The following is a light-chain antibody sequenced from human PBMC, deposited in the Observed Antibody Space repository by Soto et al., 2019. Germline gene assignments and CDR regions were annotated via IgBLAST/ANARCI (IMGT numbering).Light chain of an antibody. CDR1: RTISTY. V-gene: IGKV1-39*01. CDR3: QQSYNTPYT. CDR2: AAS. Sequence: DIQMTQSPSSLSASVGDRVTITCRASRTISTYLNWYQQKPGKVPKLLIYAASILQSGVPSRFSGSGSGTDFTFTISSLQPEDFATYYCQQSYNTPYTFGQGTELEIK. J-gene: IGKJ2*01.